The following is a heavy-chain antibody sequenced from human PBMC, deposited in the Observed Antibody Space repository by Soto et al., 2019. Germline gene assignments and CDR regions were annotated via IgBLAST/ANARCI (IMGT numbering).Heavy chain of an antibody. Sequence: PSETLSLTCAVSGGSISSGGYSWSWIRQPPGKGLDWIGYMYHSGSTYYNPSLKSRVTISVERSKNQFSLKLSSVTAADTAVYYCASSMITFGGVLAHFEYWGQGTLVTVSS. CDR1: GGSISSGGYS. CDR2: MYHSGST. D-gene: IGHD3-16*02. V-gene: IGHV4-30-2*01. CDR3: ASSMITFGGVLAHFEY. J-gene: IGHJ4*02.